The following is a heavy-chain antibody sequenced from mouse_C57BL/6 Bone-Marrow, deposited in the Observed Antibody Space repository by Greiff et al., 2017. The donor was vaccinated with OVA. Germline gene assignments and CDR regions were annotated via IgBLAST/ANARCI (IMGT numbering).Heavy chain of an antibody. CDR3: ARSYSNYEGNYAMDY. Sequence: QVQLQQSGPELVKPGASVKISCKASGYAFSSSWMNWVKQRPGKGLEWIGRIYPGDGDTNYNGKFKGKATLTADKSSSTAYMQLSSLTSEDVAVYFCARSYSNYEGNYAMDYWGQGTSVTVSS. CDR1: GYAFSSSW. D-gene: IGHD2-5*01. CDR2: IYPGDGDT. J-gene: IGHJ4*01. V-gene: IGHV1-82*01.